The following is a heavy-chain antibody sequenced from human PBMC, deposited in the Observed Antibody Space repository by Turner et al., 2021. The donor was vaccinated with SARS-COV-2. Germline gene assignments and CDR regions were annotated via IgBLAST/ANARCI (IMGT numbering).Heavy chain of an antibody. CDR3: ASSSGYSGSWYLKH. J-gene: IGHJ4*02. Sequence: EVQLVESGGGLVQPGGSLRLSCAASGFTVSSNYMSWVRQAPGKGLEWVSVIYSGGSTYYADSVKGRFTISRHNSKNTRYLQMNSLRAEDTAVYYCASSSGYSGSWYLKHWGQGTLVTVSS. CDR2: IYSGGST. CDR1: GFTVSSNY. V-gene: IGHV3-53*04. D-gene: IGHD6-13*01.